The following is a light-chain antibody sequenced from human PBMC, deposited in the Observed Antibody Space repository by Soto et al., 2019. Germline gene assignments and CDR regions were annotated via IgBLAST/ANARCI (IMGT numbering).Light chain of an antibody. CDR1: QSVSSN. V-gene: IGKV3-15*01. J-gene: IGKJ1*01. Sequence: EIVMTQSPATLSLSPGERATLYCWASQSVSSNLAWYQQKPGQAPRLLIYGASTRVTGVPARFSGSGSGTEFILIISSLQPDDFATYYCQQYNSYSGTFGQGTKVDIK. CDR3: QQYNSYSGT. CDR2: GAS.